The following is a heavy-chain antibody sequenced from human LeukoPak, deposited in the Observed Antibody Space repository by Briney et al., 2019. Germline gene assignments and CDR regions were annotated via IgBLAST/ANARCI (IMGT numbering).Heavy chain of an antibody. CDR1: GFSLDDYG. CDR2: INWNGGYT. V-gene: IGHV3-20*04. Sequence: GGSLRLSCAASGFSLDDYGMSWVRQAPGRGLEWVSSINWNGGYTYYADSVKGRFTISRDNARNSLYLQMNSLRAEDTALYYCARGPVVSSSVWYFDSWGQGTLVTVSS. J-gene: IGHJ4*02. CDR3: ARGPVVSSSVWYFDS. D-gene: IGHD3-22*01.